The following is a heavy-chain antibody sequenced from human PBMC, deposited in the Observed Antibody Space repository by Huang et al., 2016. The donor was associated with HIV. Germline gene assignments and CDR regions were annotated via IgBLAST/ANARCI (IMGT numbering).Heavy chain of an antibody. CDR3: AKDFGVAAPYYFDL. Sequence: VESGGGSARSGGSLRLSCAASGFSFSSYAMGWVRQSPGKGLEWVSSISGSGGNTYYADSVKGRFTISRNNFDKNTVYLQMNNLKAADSGIYYCAKDFGVAAPYYFDLWGQGTPVSVSS. CDR2: ISGSGGNT. V-gene: IGHV3-23*04. J-gene: IGHJ4*02. CDR1: GFSFSSYA. D-gene: IGHD3-3*01.